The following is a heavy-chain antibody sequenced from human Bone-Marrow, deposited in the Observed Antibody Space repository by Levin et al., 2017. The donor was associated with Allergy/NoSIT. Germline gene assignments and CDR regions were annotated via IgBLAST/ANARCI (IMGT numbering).Heavy chain of an antibody. J-gene: IGHJ5*02. CDR3: ARVAEEGP. V-gene: IGHV1-2*02. CDR2: ISPNSGGT. CDR1: GYTFTGYL. Sequence: ASVKVSCKTSGYTFTGYLLHWVRQAPGQGLEWMGYISPNSGGTKYDQRFQGRVTMTRDTSIDTAYMELSRLTSDDTAVYYFARVAEEGPWGQGTLVTVSS.